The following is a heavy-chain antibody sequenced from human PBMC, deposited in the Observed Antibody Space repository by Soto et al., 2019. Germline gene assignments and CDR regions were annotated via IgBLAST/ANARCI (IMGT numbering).Heavy chain of an antibody. CDR2: VNWNGGST. V-gene: IGHV3-20*04. CDR3: VRGASLNFDY. J-gene: IGHJ4*02. CDR1: GFTFDDYG. D-gene: IGHD1-26*01. Sequence: EVQLVESGGGVLRPGGSLRLSCAASGFTFDDYGMSWARQAPGKGLEWVSGVNWNGGSTGYADSVKGRFTISRDNAKNSLYLQMNSLWAEDTAFYYCVRGASLNFDYWGQGTLVTVSS.